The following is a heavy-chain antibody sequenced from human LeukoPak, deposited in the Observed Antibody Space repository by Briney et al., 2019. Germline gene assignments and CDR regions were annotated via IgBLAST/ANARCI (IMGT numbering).Heavy chain of an antibody. J-gene: IGHJ4*02. CDR1: EYSFATYW. CDR2: IFPGDSDT. V-gene: IGHV5-51*01. Sequence: GESLNISCKGPEYSFATYWIGWVRQMPGQGLEWMGIIFPGDSDTRYSPSFQGQVTISADKSISTAYLQWSSLKASDTAIYYCASEYCSGGNCYFDYWGRGTLVTVSS. CDR3: ASEYCSGGNCYFDY. D-gene: IGHD2-15*01.